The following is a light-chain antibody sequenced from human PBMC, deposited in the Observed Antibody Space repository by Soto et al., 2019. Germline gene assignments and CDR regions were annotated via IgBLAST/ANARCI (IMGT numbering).Light chain of an antibody. Sequence: EIVMTQSPATLSVSPGERATLSCRASQDVNIYLAWYQQKPGQAPRLLISGASTRATGIPARFSGSGSGTECTLTISSLQSEDVAVYYCQQYGNWPLTFGGGTNVEIK. CDR2: GAS. J-gene: IGKJ4*01. V-gene: IGKV3D-15*01. CDR1: QDVNIY. CDR3: QQYGNWPLT.